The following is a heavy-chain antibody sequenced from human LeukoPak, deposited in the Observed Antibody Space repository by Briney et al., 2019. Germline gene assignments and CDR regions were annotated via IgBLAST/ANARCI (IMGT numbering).Heavy chain of an antibody. J-gene: IGHJ4*02. D-gene: IGHD1-26*01. CDR3: ARYVGATNLFDY. V-gene: IGHV4-59*01. CDR2: IYYSGTT. Sequence: SETLSLTCTVSGGSISSYYWSWIRQPPGKGLEWIGYIYYSGTTNYSPSLKSRVTISIDTSKNQFSLKLRSVTAADTAVYYCARYVGATNLFDYWGQGTLVTVPS. CDR1: GGSISSYY.